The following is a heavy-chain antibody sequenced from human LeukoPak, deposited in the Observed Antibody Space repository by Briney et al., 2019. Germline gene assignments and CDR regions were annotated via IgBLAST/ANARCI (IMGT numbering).Heavy chain of an antibody. J-gene: IGHJ5*02. CDR2: IIPIFGTA. CDR3: ARDQLAYCGGDCFLNPRNWFDP. CDR1: GGTFSSYA. D-gene: IGHD2-21*02. Sequence: SVKVSCKASGGTFSSYAISWVRQAPGQGLEWMGGIIPIFGTANYAQKFQGRVTITADESTSTAYMELSSLRAEDTAVYYCARDQLAYCGGDCFLNPRNWFDPWGQGTLVTVSS. V-gene: IGHV1-69*13.